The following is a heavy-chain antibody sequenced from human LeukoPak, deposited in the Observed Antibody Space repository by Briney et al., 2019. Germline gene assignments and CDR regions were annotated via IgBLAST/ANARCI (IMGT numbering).Heavy chain of an antibody. V-gene: IGHV1-58*01. Sequence: GTSVKVSCKASGFTFTSSAVQWVRHARGQRLEWIGWIVVGSGNTNYAQKFQERVTITRDMSTSTAYMELSSLRSEDTAVYYCAADREWELLYGFDPWGQGTLVTVSS. CDR1: GFTFTSSA. J-gene: IGHJ5*02. D-gene: IGHD1-26*01. CDR2: IVVGSGNT. CDR3: AADREWELLYGFDP.